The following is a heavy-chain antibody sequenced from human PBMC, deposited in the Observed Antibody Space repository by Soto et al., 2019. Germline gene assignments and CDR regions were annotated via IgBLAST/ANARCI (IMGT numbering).Heavy chain of an antibody. CDR2: ISYDGSNK. D-gene: IGHD3-22*01. V-gene: IGHV3-30*18. CDR1: GFTFSSYG. Sequence: GGSLRLSCAASGFTFSSYGMHWVRQAPGKGLECVAVISYDGSNKYYADSVKGRFTISRDNSKNTLYLQMNSLRAEDTAVYYCAKDPYYYDSSGYYWPNYFDYWGQGTLVTVSS. CDR3: AKDPYYYDSSGYYWPNYFDY. J-gene: IGHJ4*02.